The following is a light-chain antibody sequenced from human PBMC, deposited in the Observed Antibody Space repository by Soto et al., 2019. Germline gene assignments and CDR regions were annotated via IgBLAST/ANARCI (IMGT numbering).Light chain of an antibody. CDR2: DVS. CDR1: QSVGKY. Sequence: EIVLTQSPATLSLSPGERATLSCRASQSVGKYLAWYQQRPGQAPRLLMFDVSYRATGTPARFGGSGSGADFTRTISSLEPEDFAVYYWQQRSNRQLTFGRGARVESK. J-gene: IGKJ4*01. CDR3: QQRSNRQLT. V-gene: IGKV3-11*01.